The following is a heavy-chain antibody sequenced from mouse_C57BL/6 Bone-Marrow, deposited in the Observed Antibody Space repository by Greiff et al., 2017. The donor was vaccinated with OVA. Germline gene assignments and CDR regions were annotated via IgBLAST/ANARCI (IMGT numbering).Heavy chain of an antibody. J-gene: IGHJ2*01. D-gene: IGHD1-1*01. CDR2: IWSGGST. CDR1: GFSLTSYG. Sequence: VKLMETGPGLVQPSQSLSITCTVSGFSLTSYGVHWVRQSPGQGLEWLGVIWSGGSTDYNAAFIASLSISKDNSKSQVFFKMNSLQADDTAIYYCARKDYYGSLDYWGQGTTLTVSS. V-gene: IGHV2-2*01. CDR3: ARKDYYGSLDY.